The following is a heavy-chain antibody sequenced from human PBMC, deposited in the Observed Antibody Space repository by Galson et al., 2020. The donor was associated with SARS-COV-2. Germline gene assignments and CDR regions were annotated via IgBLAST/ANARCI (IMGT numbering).Heavy chain of an antibody. J-gene: IGHJ6*03. CDR1: GGSIASYY. CDR3: ARGDYSSSHFPYYYMDV. D-gene: IGHD6-13*01. CDR2: IYYTGGST. V-gene: IGHV4-59*12. Sequence: SETLYLTCTFSGGSIASYYGSWVRQPPGQGLEWIGYIYYTGGSTKYNPSLSSRVTMSVDASTDQFSLKLSSVTAADTAVYYCARGDYSSSHFPYYYMDVWGKGTAVTVSS.